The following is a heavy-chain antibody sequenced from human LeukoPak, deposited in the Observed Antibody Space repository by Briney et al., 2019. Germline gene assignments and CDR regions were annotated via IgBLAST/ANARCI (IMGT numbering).Heavy chain of an antibody. Sequence: PSETLSLTCTVSGYSISSGYYWGWIRQPPGKGLEWIGSIYHSGSTYYNPSLKSRVTISVDTSKNQFSLKLSSVTAADTAVYYYAREINYYDSSGYTVSFDYWGQGTLVTVSS. D-gene: IGHD3-22*01. CDR1: GYSISSGYY. CDR2: IYHSGST. V-gene: IGHV4-38-2*02. CDR3: AREINYYDSSGYTVSFDY. J-gene: IGHJ4*02.